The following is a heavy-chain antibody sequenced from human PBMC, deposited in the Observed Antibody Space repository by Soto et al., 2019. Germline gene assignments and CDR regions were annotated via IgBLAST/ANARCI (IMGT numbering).Heavy chain of an antibody. CDR1: GGSISSYY. CDR3: ARHDDDTATFDY. CDR2: IYYSGST. V-gene: IGHV4-59*08. D-gene: IGHD5-18*01. Sequence: SETQSLTSTVSGGSISSYYWSWIRQPPGKGLEWIGYIYYSGSTNYNPSLKSRVTISVDTSKNQFSLKLSSVTAADTAVYYCARHDDDTATFDYWRQGTLVTVSS. J-gene: IGHJ4*02.